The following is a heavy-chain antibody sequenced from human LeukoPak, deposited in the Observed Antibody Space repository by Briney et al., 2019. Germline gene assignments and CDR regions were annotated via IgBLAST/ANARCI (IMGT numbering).Heavy chain of an antibody. V-gene: IGHV4-4*07. CDR3: ARESTVYYYDTSGYFHPGRFDY. CDR2: IYTSGST. CDR1: GGSISSYY. Sequence: SETLSLTCTVSGGSISSYYWSWIRQPAGKGLEWIGHIYTSGSTNYNPSLKSRVTISVDTSKNQFSLKLSSVTAADTAVYYCARESTVYYYDTSGYFHPGRFDYWGQGTLVTVSS. J-gene: IGHJ4*02. D-gene: IGHD3-22*01.